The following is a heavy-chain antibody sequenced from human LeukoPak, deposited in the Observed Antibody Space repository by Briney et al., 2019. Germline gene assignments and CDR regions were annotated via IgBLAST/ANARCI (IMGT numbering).Heavy chain of an antibody. CDR2: FDPEDGET. Sequence: ASVKVSCKVSGYTLTELSMHWVRQAPGKGLEWMGGFDPEDGETIYAQKFQGRVTMTEDTSTDTAYMELSSLRSEDTAVYYCATDRDPYYDFWSGYSPDNCYGMDVWGQGTTVTVSS. CDR3: ATDRDPYYDFWSGYSPDNCYGMDV. V-gene: IGHV1-24*01. D-gene: IGHD3-3*01. CDR1: GYTLTELS. J-gene: IGHJ6*02.